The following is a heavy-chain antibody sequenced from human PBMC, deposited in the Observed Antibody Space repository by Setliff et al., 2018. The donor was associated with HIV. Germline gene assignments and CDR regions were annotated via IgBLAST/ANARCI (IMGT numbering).Heavy chain of an antibody. D-gene: IGHD2-21*02. CDR3: ARARHIVVVTAIPDAFDI. V-gene: IGHV1-69*10. CDR2: ILPILGIA. CDR1: GGTFSSYA. Sequence: ASVKVSCKASGGTFSSYAISWVRQAPGQGLEWMGGILPILGIANYAQKFQGRVTITADESTSTAYMELSSLRSEDTAVYYCARARHIVVVTAIPDAFDIWGQGTMVTVSS. J-gene: IGHJ3*02.